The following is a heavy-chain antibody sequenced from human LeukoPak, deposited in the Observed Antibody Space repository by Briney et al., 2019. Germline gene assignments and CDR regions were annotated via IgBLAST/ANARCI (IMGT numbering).Heavy chain of an antibody. CDR2: INPNSGGT. V-gene: IGHV1-2*02. D-gene: IGHD2-2*01. CDR3: ARARGSAAMSGGY. J-gene: IGHJ4*02. Sequence: GASVKVSCKASGYTFTGYYMHWVRQTPGQGLEWMGWINPNSGGTNYAQKFQGRVTMTRDTSISTAYMELSRLRSDDTAVYYCARARGSAAMSGGYWGQGTLVTVSS. CDR1: GYTFTGYY.